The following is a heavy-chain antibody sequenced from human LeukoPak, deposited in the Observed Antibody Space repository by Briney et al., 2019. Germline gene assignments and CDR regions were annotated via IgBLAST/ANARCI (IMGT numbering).Heavy chain of an antibody. CDR1: GFTFSSYV. CDR2: ISGSGGST. D-gene: IGHD3-22*01. V-gene: IGHV3-23*01. Sequence: PGGSPRHSCAASGFTFSSYVMSWVRQAPGKGLEWVSTISGSGGSTYYTDSVKGRFTISRDNSQNTLYLQMNSLRAEDTALYYCAKRIDANYYDSSGGQGTLVTVSS. CDR3: AKRIDANYYDSS. J-gene: IGHJ4*02.